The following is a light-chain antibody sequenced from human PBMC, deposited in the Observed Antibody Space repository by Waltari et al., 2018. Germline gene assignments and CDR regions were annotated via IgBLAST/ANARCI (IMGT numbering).Light chain of an antibody. CDR2: VNSDGSH. J-gene: IGLJ3*02. CDR1: GGHSSNI. CDR3: QTGGHGTWV. Sequence: QLVLTQSPSASASLGASAKLTCTLSGGHSSNIIAWHQQQPEKGPRYLIKVNSDGSHSKGDEIPDRFSGSSSGAERYLTISSLQSEDEADYYCQTGGHGTWVFGGGTKLTVL. V-gene: IGLV4-69*01.